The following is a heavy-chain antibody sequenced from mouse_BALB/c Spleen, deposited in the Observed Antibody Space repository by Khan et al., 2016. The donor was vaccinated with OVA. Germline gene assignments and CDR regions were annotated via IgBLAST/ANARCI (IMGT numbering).Heavy chain of an antibody. J-gene: IGHJ3*01. V-gene: IGHV1-7*01. CDR2: INPSTDYT. CDR3: VNHGSSSAWFTY. Sequence: QVQLQQSGAELAKPGASVKMSCKASGYTFTSYWMHWVKQRSGQGLEWIGYINPSTDYTEYNQKFKDKATLTVDKSSSTAYMQLTSLTSEDSAVYYCVNHGSSSAWFTYWGQGTLVTVSA. CDR1: GYTFTSYW. D-gene: IGHD1-1*01.